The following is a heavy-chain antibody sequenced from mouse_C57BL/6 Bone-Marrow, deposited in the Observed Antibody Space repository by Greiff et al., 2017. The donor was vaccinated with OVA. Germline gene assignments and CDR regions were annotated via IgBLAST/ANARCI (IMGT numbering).Heavy chain of an antibody. CDR3: ARSGNYDYYAMDY. Sequence: QVQLQQPGAELVKPGASVKLSCKASGYTFTSYWMHWVKQRPGQGLEWIGMIHPNSGSTNYNEKFKSKATLTVDKSSSTAYMQLSSLTSEDSAVYYGARSGNYDYYAMDYWGQGTSVTVSS. V-gene: IGHV1-64*01. J-gene: IGHJ4*01. CDR2: IHPNSGST. CDR1: GYTFTSYW. D-gene: IGHD2-1*01.